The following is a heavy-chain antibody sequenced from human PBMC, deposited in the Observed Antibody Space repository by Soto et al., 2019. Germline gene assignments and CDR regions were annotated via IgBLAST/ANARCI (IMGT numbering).Heavy chain of an antibody. CDR2: IHYSGTT. CDR3: AAGEASSRNLAPYYLDF. Sequence: SETLSLTXTVSGGSMRNYFWTWIRQPPGKGLEWIGYIHYSGTTSFFPSYNPSLRSRVTISEDTSKNQFSLKLLSVTTADTAVYFRAAGEASSRNLAPYYLDFWGQGTLVTVSS. CDR1: GGSMRNYF. J-gene: IGHJ4*02. D-gene: IGHD6-13*01. V-gene: IGHV4-59*01.